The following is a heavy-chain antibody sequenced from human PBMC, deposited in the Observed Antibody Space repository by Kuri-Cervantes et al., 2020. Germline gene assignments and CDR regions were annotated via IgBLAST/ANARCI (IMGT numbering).Heavy chain of an antibody. V-gene: IGHV3-15*01. CDR1: GFTVSSNY. CDR3: TTDGIAVAATDY. CDR2: IKSKTDGGTT. J-gene: IGHJ4*02. D-gene: IGHD6-19*01. Sequence: GESLKISCAASGFTVSSNYMSWVRQAPGKGLEWVGRIKSKTDGGTTDYAAPVKGRFTISRDDSKNTLYLQMNSLKTEDTAVYYCTTDGIAVAATDYWGQGTLVTVSS.